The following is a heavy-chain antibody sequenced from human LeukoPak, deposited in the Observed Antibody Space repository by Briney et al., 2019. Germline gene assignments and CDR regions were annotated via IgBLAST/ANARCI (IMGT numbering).Heavy chain of an antibody. D-gene: IGHD3-3*01. CDR1: GGSISSYY. CDR2: IYYSGST. Sequence: PSETLSPTCTVSGGSISSYYWSWIRQPPGKGLEWIGYIYYSGSTNYNPSLKSRVTISVDTSKNQFSLKLSSVTAADTAVYYCAAYYDFWSAYGYWGQGTLVTVS. J-gene: IGHJ4*02. CDR3: AAYYDFWSAYGY. V-gene: IGHV4-59*08.